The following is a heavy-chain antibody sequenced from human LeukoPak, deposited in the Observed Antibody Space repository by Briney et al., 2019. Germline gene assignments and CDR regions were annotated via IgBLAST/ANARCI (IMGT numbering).Heavy chain of an antibody. D-gene: IGHD3-10*01. J-gene: IGHJ4*02. CDR2: IAWDGGST. CDR1: GFTFDDYA. V-gene: IGHV3-43D*03. CDR3: AKVHAPYGSGSFFDY. Sequence: GGSLRLSCAASGFTFDDYAMHWVRQAPGKGLEWVSLIAWDGGSTFYTDSVRGRFTISRDNARNSLFLQMNSLRPEDTAFYYCAKVHAPYGSGSFFDYWGQGTLVSVSS.